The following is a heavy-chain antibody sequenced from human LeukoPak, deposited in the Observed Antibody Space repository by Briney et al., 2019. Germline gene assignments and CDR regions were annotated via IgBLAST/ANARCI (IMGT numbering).Heavy chain of an antibody. D-gene: IGHD6-13*01. Sequence: PSETLSLTCTVSGGSISSGDYYWSWIRQPPGKGLEWIGYIYYSGSTYYNPSLKSRVTISVDTSKNQFSLKLSSVTAADTAVYYCAREFGAAAGTFDYWGQGTLVTVSS. CDR1: GGSISSGDYY. CDR2: IYYSGST. J-gene: IGHJ4*02. CDR3: AREFGAAAGTFDY. V-gene: IGHV4-30-4*02.